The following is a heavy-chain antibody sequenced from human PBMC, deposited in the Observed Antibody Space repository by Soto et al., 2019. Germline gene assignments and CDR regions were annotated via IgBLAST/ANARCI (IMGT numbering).Heavy chain of an antibody. CDR1: GGSISSYY. Sequence: SETLSLTCTVSGGSISSYYWSWIRQPPGKGLEWIGYIYYSGYTDSNPSLRSRVTISVDTSKNQFSLKLTSVTAADTAVYYCARHLYYDISPGYLRPYHYYGMDVWGQGTTVTVSS. CDR2: IYYSGYT. D-gene: IGHD3-9*01. J-gene: IGHJ6*02. CDR3: ARHLYYDISPGYLRPYHYYGMDV. V-gene: IGHV4-59*08.